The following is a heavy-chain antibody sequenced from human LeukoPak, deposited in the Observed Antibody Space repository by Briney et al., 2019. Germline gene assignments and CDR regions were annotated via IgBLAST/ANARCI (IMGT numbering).Heavy chain of an antibody. D-gene: IGHD4/OR15-4a*01. CDR3: ARDRGAPAKYDFDY. Sequence: PGGSLRLSCAASGFSFSSYGMHWVRQAPGKGLEWVAVISYDGSKNYYADSVKGRFTISRDNSKNTLYVQMDSLRAEDTALYYCARDRGAPAKYDFDYWGQGTLVTVSS. CDR1: GFSFSSYG. J-gene: IGHJ4*02. V-gene: IGHV3-30*03. CDR2: ISYDGSKN.